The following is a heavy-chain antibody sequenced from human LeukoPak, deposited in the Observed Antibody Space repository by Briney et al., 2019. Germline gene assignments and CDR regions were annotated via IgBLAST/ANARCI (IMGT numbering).Heavy chain of an antibody. V-gene: IGHV3-7*01. CDR3: ARGSGYDPLYYFDY. J-gene: IGHJ4*02. D-gene: IGHD5-12*01. CDR2: IKQDGSEK. Sequence: PGGSLRLSCAASGFTFSSYWISWVRQAPGKGLEWVANIKQDGSEKYYVDSVKGRFTISRDNAKNSLYLQMNSLRAEDTAVYYCARGSGYDPLYYFDYWGQGTLVTVSS. CDR1: GFTFSSYW.